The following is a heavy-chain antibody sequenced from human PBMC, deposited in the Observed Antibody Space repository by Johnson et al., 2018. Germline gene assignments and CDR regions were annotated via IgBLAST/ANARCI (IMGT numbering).Heavy chain of an antibody. Sequence: QVQLVESGGGLVQPGGSLRLSCAASGFTFSSYWMSWVRQAPGKGLEWVSVIWNDGSNKNYADSVKGRFTVSRDNSKNTLYLEMNSLRAEDTAVYYCARGRGDAYKDAFDMWGQGTMVTVSS. CDR3: ARGRGDAYKDAFDM. V-gene: IGHV3-33*08. CDR1: GFTFSSYW. J-gene: IGHJ3*02. CDR2: IWNDGSNK. D-gene: IGHD5-24*01.